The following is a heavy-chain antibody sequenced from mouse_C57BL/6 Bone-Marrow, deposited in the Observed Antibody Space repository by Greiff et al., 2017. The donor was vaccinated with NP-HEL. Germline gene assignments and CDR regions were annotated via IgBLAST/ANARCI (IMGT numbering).Heavy chain of an antibody. V-gene: IGHV1-69*01. CDR1: GYTFTSYW. D-gene: IGHD2-4*01. CDR3: ARGIYYDYDVGWLAY. CDR2: IDPSDSYT. Sequence: QVQLQQPGAELVMPGASVKLSCKASGYTFTSYWMHWVKQRPGQGLEWIGEIDPSDSYTNYNQKFKGKSTLTVDKSSSTAYMQLSSLTSEDSAVYYCARGIYYDYDVGWLAYWGQGTLVTVSA. J-gene: IGHJ3*01.